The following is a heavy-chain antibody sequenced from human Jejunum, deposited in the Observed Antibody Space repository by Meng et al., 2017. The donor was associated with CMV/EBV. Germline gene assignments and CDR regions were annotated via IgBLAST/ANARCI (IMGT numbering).Heavy chain of an antibody. D-gene: IGHD3-10*01. CDR2: INYSETM. CDR1: GGSLPGYL. Sequence: VTEVLKNWTVLRLTCAVYGGSLPGYLCSWIRQSPGKGLEWIGEINYSETMNYNPSLKSRVTMSVDASKNQFSLKLNSVTAADTAVYYCARRVGSGKYFFDYWSQGTLVTVSS. J-gene: IGHJ4*02. V-gene: IGHV4-34*01. CDR3: ARRVGSGKYFFDY.